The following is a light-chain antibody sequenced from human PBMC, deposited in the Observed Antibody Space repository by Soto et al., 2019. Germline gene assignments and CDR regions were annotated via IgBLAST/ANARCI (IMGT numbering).Light chain of an antibody. CDR1: QSISGW. V-gene: IGKV1-5*01. J-gene: IGKJ2*01. CDR2: DAS. CDR3: QQYNSYSVNA. Sequence: DIQVTQSPYTLSASIGDRVTITCRASQSISGWLAWYQQKPGKAPKLLIYDASSLESGVPSRFSGSGSGTEFTLTISRLQPDDFATYCCQQYNSYSVNAFGQGTKVDIK.